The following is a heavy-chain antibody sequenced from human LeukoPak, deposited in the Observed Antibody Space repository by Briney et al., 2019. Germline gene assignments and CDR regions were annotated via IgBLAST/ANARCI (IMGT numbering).Heavy chain of an antibody. CDR3: ATDFYDST. J-gene: IGHJ5*02. V-gene: IGHV3-15*01. CDR1: GFPFSSYW. CDR2: IRSNSDGGTI. Sequence: GGSLRLSCVASGFPFSSYWMTWVRQAPGKGLEWVGRIRSNSDGGTIDYAAPVKGRFTLSRDDSKTTLYLQMNSLQTEDTAVYYCATDFYDSTWGQGTLVTVSS. D-gene: IGHD3-22*01.